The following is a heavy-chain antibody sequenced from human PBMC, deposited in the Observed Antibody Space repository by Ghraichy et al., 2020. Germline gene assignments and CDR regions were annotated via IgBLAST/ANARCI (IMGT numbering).Heavy chain of an antibody. CDR2: IWNDGSNV. CDR3: ARDQGAGKGEDY. D-gene: IGHD6-19*01. CDR1: GFTFGGYA. J-gene: IGHJ4*02. Sequence: GGSLRLSCEASGFTFGGYAMHWVRQAPGKGLEWVAMIWNDGSNVYYGDSVKGRFTISRDNSKGTLYLQMNSLRGEDTAVYYCARDQGAGKGEDYWGQGTLVTVSS. V-gene: IGHV3-33*08.